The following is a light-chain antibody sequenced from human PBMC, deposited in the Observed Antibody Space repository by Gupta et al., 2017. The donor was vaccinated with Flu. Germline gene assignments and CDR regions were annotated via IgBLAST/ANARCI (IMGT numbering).Light chain of an antibody. J-gene: IGKJ4*01. CDR2: WAS. Sequence: SLCVGATINCKASQSCCVGPNNKNYLAWYQQKPGQPPKLVIYWASSRQSGVPDRISGSGSGTXFTLTIXSLQAEDVAVYYCQQDDNTPITFGXGTKVEIK. CDR3: QQDDNTPIT. V-gene: IGKV4-1*01. CDR1: QSCCVGPNNKNY.